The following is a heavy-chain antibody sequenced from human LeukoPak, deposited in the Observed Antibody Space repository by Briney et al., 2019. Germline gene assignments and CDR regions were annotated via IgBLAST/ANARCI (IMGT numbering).Heavy chain of an antibody. CDR3: ARDRVGAPVSFDS. Sequence: PSETLSLTGTVSGGSISGSSYYWGWIRQPPGKGLEWIGSIYYSGSTYYNPSLKSRVTISVDTSKNQFSLKLNSVTATDTAVYYCARDRVGAPVSFDSWGQGTLVTVSS. CDR2: IYYSGST. J-gene: IGHJ4*02. V-gene: IGHV4-39*02. D-gene: IGHD1-26*01. CDR1: GGSISGSSYY.